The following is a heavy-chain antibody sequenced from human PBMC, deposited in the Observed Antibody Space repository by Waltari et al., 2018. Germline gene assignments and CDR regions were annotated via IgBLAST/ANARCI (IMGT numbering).Heavy chain of an antibody. D-gene: IGHD3-16*01. Sequence: EVQLVESGGGLVRPGGSLSLSWSASGFPFSRSWMSWVRQAPGKGLEWVANIKEDGSEIYYVDSVRGRFTISRDNAKNSLFLQMNYLRVADTAVYYCVRVWGTKSCPDYWGQGTLVTVSS. V-gene: IGHV3-7*01. CDR1: GFPFSRSW. CDR2: IKEDGSEI. J-gene: IGHJ4*02. CDR3: VRVWGTKSCPDY.